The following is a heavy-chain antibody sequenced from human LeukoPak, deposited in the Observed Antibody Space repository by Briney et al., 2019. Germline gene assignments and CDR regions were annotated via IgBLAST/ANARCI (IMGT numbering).Heavy chain of an antibody. CDR3: ARDYYDSSGPHDAFDI. CDR1: GFTFDNYG. V-gene: IGHV3-20*04. D-gene: IGHD3-22*01. CDR2: IKWNGGST. J-gene: IGHJ3*02. Sequence: GGSLRLSCAASGFTFDNYGMSWVRQAPGKGLEWVSGIKWNGGSTGYADSVKGRFTSPRANSKNSLYLKMNSLRAEDTALYYCARDYYDSSGPHDAFDIWGQGTMVTVSS.